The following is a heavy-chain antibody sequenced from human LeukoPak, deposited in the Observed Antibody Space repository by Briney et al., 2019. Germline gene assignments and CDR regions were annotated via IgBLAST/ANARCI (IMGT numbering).Heavy chain of an antibody. CDR3: ARDGRQVNWFDP. V-gene: IGHV1-69*01. Sequence: SVKVSCKASGGTFSSYAISWVRQAPGQGLEWMGGIIPIFGTANYAQKFQGRVTITADESTSTAYMELSSLRSEDTAVYYCARDGRQVNWFDPWGQGTLVTVSS. CDR2: IIPIFGTA. CDR1: GGTFSSYA. J-gene: IGHJ5*02. D-gene: IGHD6-25*01.